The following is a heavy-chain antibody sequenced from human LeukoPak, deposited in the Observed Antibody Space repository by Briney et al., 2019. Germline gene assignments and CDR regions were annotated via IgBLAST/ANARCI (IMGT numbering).Heavy chain of an antibody. CDR3: ARVPRITGTTDLDY. Sequence: GGSLRLSCAASGFIFSSYAMNWVRQAPGKGLEWVSGIDANGGSTYYADSVKGRFTISRDNAKNSLYLQMNSLRAEDTAVYYCARVPRITGTTDLDYWGQGTLVTVSS. D-gene: IGHD1-7*01. CDR1: GFIFSSYA. V-gene: IGHV3-23*01. J-gene: IGHJ4*02. CDR2: IDANGGST.